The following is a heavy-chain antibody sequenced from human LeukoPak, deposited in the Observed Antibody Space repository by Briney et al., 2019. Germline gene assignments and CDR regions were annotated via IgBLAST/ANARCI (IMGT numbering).Heavy chain of an antibody. D-gene: IGHD3-3*01. Sequence: GGSLRLSCAASGFTFSSYWMSWVRQAPGKGLEWVSSISSSSYIYYADSVKGRFTISRDNAKNSLYLQMNSLRAEDTAVYYCASTGSSITIFGVPGRVDYWGQGTLVTVSS. CDR1: GFTFSSYW. CDR2: ISSSSYI. J-gene: IGHJ4*02. CDR3: ASTGSSITIFGVPGRVDY. V-gene: IGHV3-21*01.